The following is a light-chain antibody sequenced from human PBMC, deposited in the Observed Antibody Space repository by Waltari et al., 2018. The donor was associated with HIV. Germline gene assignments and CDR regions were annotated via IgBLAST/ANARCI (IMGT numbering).Light chain of an antibody. V-gene: IGKV3-15*01. CDR2: GAS. Sequence: EMVMTQSPATLSVSPGDRATLSCSASQSISNNLAWYQQKPGQPPRLLIYGASTRATGVPARFSGSGSGTDFTLTINSLQSEDFAVYCCQQYNDWPLFTFGPGTKVEIK. J-gene: IGKJ3*01. CDR1: QSISNN. CDR3: QQYNDWPLFT.